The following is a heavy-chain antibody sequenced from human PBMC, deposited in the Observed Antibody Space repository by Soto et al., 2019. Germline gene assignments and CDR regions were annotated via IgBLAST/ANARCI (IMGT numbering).Heavy chain of an antibody. CDR1: EYTFTSYT. D-gene: IGHD4-4*01. Sequence: QVQVLQSGAEVKKPGASVKVSCKASEYTFTSYTMHWVRQAPGQRLEWMGWINGGNGNTKYSQKFQGRVTITRDTSASTAYMELSSLGSDDTAVYYCARELQGLYYFDYWGQGTLVTVSS. CDR2: INGGNGNT. CDR3: ARELQGLYYFDY. V-gene: IGHV1-3*01. J-gene: IGHJ4*02.